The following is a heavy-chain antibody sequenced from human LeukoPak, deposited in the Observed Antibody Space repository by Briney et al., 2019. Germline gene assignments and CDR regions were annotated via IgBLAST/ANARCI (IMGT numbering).Heavy chain of an antibody. Sequence: ASVKVSCKASGYTFTSYGISWVRQAPGQGLEWMGWISAYNGNTNYAQKLQGRVTMTTDTSTSTAYMELRSLRSDDTAVYYCARDRAPHYCSGGSCYSDWFDPCGQGTLVTVSS. CDR3: ARDRAPHYCSGGSCYSDWFDP. V-gene: IGHV1-18*01. J-gene: IGHJ5*02. CDR2: ISAYNGNT. D-gene: IGHD2-15*01. CDR1: GYTFTSYG.